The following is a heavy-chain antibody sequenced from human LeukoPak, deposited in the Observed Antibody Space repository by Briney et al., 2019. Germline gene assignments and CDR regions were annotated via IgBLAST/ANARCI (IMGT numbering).Heavy chain of an antibody. D-gene: IGHD2-2*01. V-gene: IGHV3-53*01. Sequence: QPGGSLRLSCAASGFTVSSNYMTWVRQAPGKGLEWVSLIYSGGSTYYADSVEGRFTISRDNAKNSLYLQMNSLRAEDTAVYYCARDRGYCRGTTCYAYYMDVWGKGTTVTVSS. CDR1: GFTVSSNY. CDR2: IYSGGST. J-gene: IGHJ6*03. CDR3: ARDRGYCRGTTCYAYYMDV.